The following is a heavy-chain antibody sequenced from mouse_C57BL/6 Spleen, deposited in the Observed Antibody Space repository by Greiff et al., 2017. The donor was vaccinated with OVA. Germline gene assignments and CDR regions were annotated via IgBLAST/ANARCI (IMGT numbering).Heavy chain of an antibody. Sequence: EVKLVESGGGLVKPGGSLKLSCAASGFTFSSYAMSWVRQTPEKRLEWVATISDGGSYTYYPDNVKGRFTISRDNAKNNLYLQMSHLKSEDTAMYYCAREGDGYDDAMDYWGQGTSVTVSS. D-gene: IGHD2-2*01. CDR3: AREGDGYDDAMDY. CDR2: ISDGGSYT. V-gene: IGHV5-4*01. J-gene: IGHJ4*01. CDR1: GFTFSSYA.